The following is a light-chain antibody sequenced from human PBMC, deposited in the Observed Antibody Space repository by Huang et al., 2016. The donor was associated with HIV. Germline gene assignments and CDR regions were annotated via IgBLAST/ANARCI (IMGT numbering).Light chain of an antibody. J-gene: IGKJ2*03. Sequence: EIVLTQSPDTLSLSPGERATVSCRASQSVTRNYLAWYQQRPGQAPKLLIYGASTRATGIPDRFSGSGSGTDLTLTISRLAPEDFAVYYCQQFGSSPPYSFGQGTKLEIK. V-gene: IGKV3-20*01. CDR1: QSVTRNY. CDR3: QQFGSSPPYS. CDR2: GAS.